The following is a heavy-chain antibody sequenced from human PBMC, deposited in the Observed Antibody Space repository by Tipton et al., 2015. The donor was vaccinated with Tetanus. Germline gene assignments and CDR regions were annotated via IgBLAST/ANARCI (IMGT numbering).Heavy chain of an antibody. Sequence: LSLNCTVSGGSISSSYWSFIRQPPGKGLEWIGRMFYTGTSDYNPSLKGRVSISVDTSKRQFSLKLSSLTTADTAVYFCARDHSSSSYFDHWGQGTLVTVSS. CDR3: ARDHSSSSYFDH. V-gene: IGHV4-59*01. CDR1: GGSISSSY. D-gene: IGHD6-6*01. J-gene: IGHJ4*02. CDR2: MFYTGTS.